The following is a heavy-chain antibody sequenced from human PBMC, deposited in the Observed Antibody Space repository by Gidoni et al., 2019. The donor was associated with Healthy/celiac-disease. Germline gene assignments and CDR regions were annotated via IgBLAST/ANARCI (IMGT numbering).Heavy chain of an antibody. Sequence: EVQLVESGGGLVQPGGSLRLSCAASGFTFSSYSMNWVRQAPGKGLEWVSYISSSSSTIYYADSVKGRFTISRDNAKNSLYLQMNSLRDEDTAVYYCARDASIFGVVIIRSDYFDYWGQGTLVTVSS. CDR2: ISSSSSTI. D-gene: IGHD3-3*01. CDR3: ARDASIFGVVIIRSDYFDY. CDR1: GFTFSSYS. V-gene: IGHV3-48*02. J-gene: IGHJ4*02.